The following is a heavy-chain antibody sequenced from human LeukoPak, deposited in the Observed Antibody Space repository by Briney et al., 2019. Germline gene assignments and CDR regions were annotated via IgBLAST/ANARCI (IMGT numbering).Heavy chain of an antibody. CDR1: GFTFSSFG. Sequence: GGSLRLSCAASGFTFSSFGMHWVRQAPGKGLEWVAFIGFDGTNKYYADSVKGRFTISRDNSKNTLYLQMNSLRAEDTAVYYCAKNVHFYYMDVWGKGTTVAVSS. CDR2: IGFDGTNK. J-gene: IGHJ6*03. V-gene: IGHV3-30*02. CDR3: AKNVHFYYMDV.